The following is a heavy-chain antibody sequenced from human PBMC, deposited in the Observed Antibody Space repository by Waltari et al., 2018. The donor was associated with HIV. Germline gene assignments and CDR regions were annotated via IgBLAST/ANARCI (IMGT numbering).Heavy chain of an antibody. Sequence: EVQLVQSGGDLVQPGGSLKVSCAASGFSFSGSDIHWVRQASGKGMGWFGRNRTKGGRFATADVASVKGRFIMSRDDSESKSYLQMSSLKIEDTAVYYCHRRGKLFRGVVDLDVWGQGTTVIVSS. V-gene: IGHV3-73*01. D-gene: IGHD3-10*01. CDR1: GFSFSGSD. CDR2: NRTKGGRFAT. J-gene: IGHJ6*02. CDR3: HRRGKLFRGVVDLDV.